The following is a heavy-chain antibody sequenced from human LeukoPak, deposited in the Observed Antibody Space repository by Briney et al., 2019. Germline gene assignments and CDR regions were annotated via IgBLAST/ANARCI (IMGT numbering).Heavy chain of an antibody. CDR3: ARDDGGIVEGQNWFDP. J-gene: IGHJ5*02. CDR2: INPSGGST. CDR1: GYTFTSYY. V-gene: IGHV1-46*01. Sequence: ASVKVSCKASGYTFTSYYMHWVRQAPGQGLEWMGIINPSGGSTSYAQKFQGRVTMTRDTSTSTVYMELSSLRSEDTAVYYCARDDGGIVEGQNWFDPWGQGTLVTVSS. D-gene: IGHD2-15*01.